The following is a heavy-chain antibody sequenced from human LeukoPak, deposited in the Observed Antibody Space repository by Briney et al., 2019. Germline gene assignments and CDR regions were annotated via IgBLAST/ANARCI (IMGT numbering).Heavy chain of an antibody. J-gene: IGHJ4*02. CDR2: IYYSGST. CDR1: GGSISSYY. V-gene: IGHV4-59*12. CDR3: ASDYYDSSGYGD. Sequence: SETLSLTCTVSGGSISSYYWSWIRQPPGKGLEWIGYIYYSGSTNYNPSLKSRVTISVDTSKNQFSLKLSSVTAADTAVYYCASDYYDSSGYGDWGQGTLVTVSS. D-gene: IGHD3-22*01.